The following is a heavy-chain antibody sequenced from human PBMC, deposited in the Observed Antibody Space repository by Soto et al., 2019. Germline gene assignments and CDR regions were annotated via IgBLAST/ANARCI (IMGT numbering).Heavy chain of an antibody. D-gene: IGHD1-26*01. CDR3: ARVRYSGSFVDAFDI. Sequence: QGLEWMGWMNPNSGNTGYAQKFQGRVTMTRNTSISTAYMELSSLRSEDTAVYYCARVRYSGSFVDAFDIWGQGTMVTVSS. J-gene: IGHJ3*02. V-gene: IGHV1-8*01. CDR2: MNPNSGNT.